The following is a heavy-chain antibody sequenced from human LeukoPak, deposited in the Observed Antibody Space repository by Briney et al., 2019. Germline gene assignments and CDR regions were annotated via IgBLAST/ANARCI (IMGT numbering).Heavy chain of an antibody. CDR3: ARDHSHTPFPYYFDY. V-gene: IGHV3-30-3*01. D-gene: IGHD2-2*02. CDR2: ISYDGSNK. J-gene: IGHJ4*02. Sequence: GGSLRLSCAASGFTFSSYAMHWVRQAPGKGLEWVAVISYDGSNKYYADSVKGRFTISRDNSKNTLYLQMNSLRAEDTAVYYCARDHSHTPFPYYFDYWGQGTLVTVSS. CDR1: GFTFSSYA.